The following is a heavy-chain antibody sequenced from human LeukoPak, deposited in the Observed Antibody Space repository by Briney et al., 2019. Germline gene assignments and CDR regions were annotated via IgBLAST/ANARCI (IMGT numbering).Heavy chain of an antibody. CDR1: GGTFSSYA. J-gene: IGHJ4*02. CDR2: IIPIVGTA. CDR3: AISTKRGYSYGFDY. V-gene: IGHV1-69*01. D-gene: IGHD5-18*01. Sequence: EASVKVSCKASGGTFSSYAISWVRQAPGQGLEWMGGIIPIVGTANYAQKFQGRVTITADESTSTAYMELSSLRSEDTAVYYCAISTKRGYSYGFDYWGQGTLVTVSS.